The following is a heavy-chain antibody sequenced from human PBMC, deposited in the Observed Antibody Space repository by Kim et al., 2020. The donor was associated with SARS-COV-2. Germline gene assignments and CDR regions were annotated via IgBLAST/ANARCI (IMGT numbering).Heavy chain of an antibody. V-gene: IGHV1-69*13. CDR1: GGTFSSYA. D-gene: IGHD3-10*01. CDR2: IIPIFGTA. Sequence: SVKVSCKASGGTFSSYAISWVRQAPGQGLEWMGGIIPIFGTANYAQKFQGRVTITADESTSTAYMELSSLRSEDTAVYYCARLPYGSGSHSSPAPEYYFDYWGQGTLVTVSS. CDR3: ARLPYGSGSHSSPAPEYYFDY. J-gene: IGHJ4*02.